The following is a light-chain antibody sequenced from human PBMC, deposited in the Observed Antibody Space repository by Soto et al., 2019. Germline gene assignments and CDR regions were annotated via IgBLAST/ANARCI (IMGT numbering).Light chain of an antibody. V-gene: IGKV3-15*01. CDR3: QQYGTSPFT. J-gene: IGKJ3*01. Sequence: EIVMTQSPATLSVSPGERATLSCRASQSVSSNLAWYQQKPGQAPRLLIYGASTRATGIPARFSGSGSGTEFTLTISRLEPEDFAVYSCQQYGTSPFTFGPGTKVDIK. CDR1: QSVSSN. CDR2: GAS.